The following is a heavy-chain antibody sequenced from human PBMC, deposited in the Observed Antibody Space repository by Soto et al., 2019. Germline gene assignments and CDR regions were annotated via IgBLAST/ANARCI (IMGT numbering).Heavy chain of an antibody. V-gene: IGHV1-69*01. D-gene: IGHD3-22*01. CDR1: GGTFSSYA. Sequence: QVQLVQSGAEVKKPGSSVKVSCKASGGTFSSYAISWVRQAPGQGLEWMGGIIPIFGTANYAQKFQGRVTVTADESTSTDYMELSSLRSEDTAVYYCARGGSGSPDYADKSLVGYDSSGYDPPYYFDYWGQGTLVTVSS. J-gene: IGHJ4*02. CDR3: ARGGSGSPDYADKSLVGYDSSGYDPPYYFDY. CDR2: IIPIFGTA.